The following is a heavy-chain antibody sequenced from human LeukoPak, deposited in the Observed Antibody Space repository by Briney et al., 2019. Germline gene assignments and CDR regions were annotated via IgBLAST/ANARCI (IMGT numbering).Heavy chain of an antibody. Sequence: GGSLRLSCAASGFTFSDHAMSWVRQAPAKGLEWVSSINGNGGGSYYIDSVKGRFTVSRDNSENALYLQMNNLRTEDTAVYYCAKGGAAYSYDYWGQGTLVIVSS. CDR1: GFTFSDHA. CDR2: INGNGGGS. CDR3: AKGGAAYSYDY. D-gene: IGHD2-21*01. V-gene: IGHV3-23*01. J-gene: IGHJ4*02.